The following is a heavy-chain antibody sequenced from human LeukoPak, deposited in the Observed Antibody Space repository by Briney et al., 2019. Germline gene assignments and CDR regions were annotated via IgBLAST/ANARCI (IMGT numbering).Heavy chain of an antibody. Sequence: SETLSLTCTVSGGSISSYYWSWIRQPPGKGLEWIGYIYYSGSTNYNPSLKSRVTISVDTSKNQFSLKLSSVTAADTAVYYCARFIAAAGHRGLDYWGQGTLVTVSS. J-gene: IGHJ4*02. CDR2: IYYSGST. CDR3: ARFIAAAGHRGLDY. D-gene: IGHD6-13*01. V-gene: IGHV4-59*01. CDR1: GGSISSYY.